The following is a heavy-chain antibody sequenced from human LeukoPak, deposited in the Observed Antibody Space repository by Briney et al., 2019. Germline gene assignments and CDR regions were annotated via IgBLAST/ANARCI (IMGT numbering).Heavy chain of an antibody. CDR1: GFTFSSYS. CDR3: AKGYYGSGSYGWFDY. CDR2: IRWSSSDM. D-gene: IGHD3-10*01. V-gene: IGHV3-21*01. Sequence: GGSLRLSCAASGFTFSSYSMNWVRQAPGKGLEWVSSIRWSSSDMYYADSVKGRFTISRDNSKNTLFLQMNSLRAEDTAVYYCAKGYYGSGSYGWFDYWGKGTLVTVSS. J-gene: IGHJ4*02.